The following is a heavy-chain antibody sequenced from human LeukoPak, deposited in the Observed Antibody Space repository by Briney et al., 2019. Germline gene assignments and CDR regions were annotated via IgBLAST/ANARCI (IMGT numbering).Heavy chain of an antibody. Sequence: ASVKVSCKASGGTFSSYAISWVRQAPGQGLEWIGGIIPIFGTANYAQKFQGRVTITTDESTSTAYMELSSLRSEDTAVYYCASGASDRGVEFDYWGQGTLVTVSS. D-gene: IGHD3-10*01. J-gene: IGHJ4*02. V-gene: IGHV1-69*05. CDR1: GGTFSSYA. CDR3: ASGASDRGVEFDY. CDR2: IIPIFGTA.